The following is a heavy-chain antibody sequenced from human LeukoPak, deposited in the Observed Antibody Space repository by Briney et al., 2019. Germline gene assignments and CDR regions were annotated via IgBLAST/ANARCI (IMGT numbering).Heavy chain of an antibody. Sequence: GGSLRLSCAASGFTFSSYAMHWVRQAPGKGLEWVAVISYDGSNKYYADSVKGRFTISRDNSKNTLYLQMNSLRAEDTAVYYCARGLIGLRYFDWPYRYMDVWGKGTTVTVSS. J-gene: IGHJ6*03. CDR2: ISYDGSNK. CDR3: ARGLIGLRYFDWPYRYMDV. V-gene: IGHV3-30*04. D-gene: IGHD3-9*01. CDR1: GFTFSSYA.